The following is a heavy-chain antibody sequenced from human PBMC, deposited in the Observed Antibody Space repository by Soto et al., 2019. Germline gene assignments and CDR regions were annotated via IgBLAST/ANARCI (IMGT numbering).Heavy chain of an antibody. CDR2: IYHSGST. V-gene: IGHV4-4*02. CDR1: GGSIGSSNW. J-gene: IGHJ6*02. CDR3: ARVVGGYYYGMDV. Sequence: SETLSLTCAVSGGSIGSSNWWSWVRQPPGKGLEWIGEIYHSGSTNYNPSLKSRVTISVDKSKNQFSLKLSSVTAADTAVYYCARVVGGYYYGMDVWGQGTTVTVSS. D-gene: IGHD2-2*01.